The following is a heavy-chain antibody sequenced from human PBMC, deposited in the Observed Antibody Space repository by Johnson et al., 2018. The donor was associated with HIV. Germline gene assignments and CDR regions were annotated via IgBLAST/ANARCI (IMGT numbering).Heavy chain of an antibody. V-gene: IGHV3-30*02. D-gene: IGHD2-15*01. CDR2: IRYDGSNK. Sequence: QVQLVESGGGVVQPGGSLRLSCAASGFTFSSYGMHWVRQAPGKGLEWVAFIRYDGSNKYYADSVKGRFTISRDNSKNTLYLQMNSLRAEDTAVYYCARDMEAYCSGGSCYSAAFDIWGQGTMVTVSS. CDR1: GFTFSSYG. CDR3: ARDMEAYCSGGSCYSAAFDI. J-gene: IGHJ3*02.